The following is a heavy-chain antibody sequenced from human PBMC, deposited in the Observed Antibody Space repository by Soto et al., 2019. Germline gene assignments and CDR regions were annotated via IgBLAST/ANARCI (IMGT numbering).Heavy chain of an antibody. Sequence: VGSLRLSCAASGFTFSSYGMHWVRQAPGKGLEWVAVISYDGSNKYYADSVKGRFTISRDNSKNTLYLQMNSLRAEDTAVYYCAKDLGCSGGSCYGQDYWGQGTLVTVSS. CDR3: AKDLGCSGGSCYGQDY. CDR1: GFTFSSYG. J-gene: IGHJ4*02. V-gene: IGHV3-30*18. CDR2: ISYDGSNK. D-gene: IGHD2-15*01.